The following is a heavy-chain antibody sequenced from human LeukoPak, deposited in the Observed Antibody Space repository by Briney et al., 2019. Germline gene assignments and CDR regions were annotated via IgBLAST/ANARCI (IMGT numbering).Heavy chain of an antibody. CDR3: AKVPLSSSGWDREYYFDY. D-gene: IGHD6-19*01. CDR2: IRYDGSNK. Sequence: PGGSLRLSCAASGFTFSSYGMHWVRQAPGKGLEWVAFIRYDGSNKYYADSVKGRFTISRDNSKNTLYLQMNSLRAEDTAVYYCAKVPLSSSGWDREYYFDYWGQGILVTVSS. CDR1: GFTFSSYG. V-gene: IGHV3-30*02. J-gene: IGHJ4*02.